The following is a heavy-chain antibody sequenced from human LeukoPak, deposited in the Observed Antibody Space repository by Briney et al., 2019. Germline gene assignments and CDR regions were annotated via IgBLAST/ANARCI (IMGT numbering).Heavy chain of an antibody. V-gene: IGHV3-23*01. D-gene: IGHD3-9*01. CDR1: GFTFSFYA. CDR2: ISGGGGTT. CDR3: AKFYDILTGYFDY. J-gene: IGHJ4*02. Sequence: PGGSLRLSCAASGFTFSFYAMTWVRRSPGKGLVWVSAISGGGGTTYYAELVKGRFTISRDNSKNTLYLQMNSLRAEDTAVYYCAKFYDILTGYFDYWGQGTLVTVSS.